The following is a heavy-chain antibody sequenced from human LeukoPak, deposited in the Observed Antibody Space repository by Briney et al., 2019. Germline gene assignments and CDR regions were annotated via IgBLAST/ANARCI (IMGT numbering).Heavy chain of an antibody. J-gene: IGHJ4*02. D-gene: IGHD1-1*01. Sequence: GGSLGLSCAASGFTFSSYGMHWVRQAPGKGLEWVAFIRYDGSNKYYADSVKGRFTISRDNSKNTLYLQMNSLRAEDTAVYYCAKEQLYSAPFDYWGQGTLVTVSS. CDR3: AKEQLYSAPFDY. CDR2: IRYDGSNK. V-gene: IGHV3-30*02. CDR1: GFTFSSYG.